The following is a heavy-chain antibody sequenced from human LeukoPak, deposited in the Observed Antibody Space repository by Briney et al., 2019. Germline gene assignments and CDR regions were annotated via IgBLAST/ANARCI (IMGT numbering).Heavy chain of an antibody. V-gene: IGHV4-34*01. D-gene: IGHD3-22*01. CDR1: GGSFSGYY. J-gene: IGHJ4*02. CDR2: INHSGST. CDR3: ARSDQQEYTSGYYFDY. Sequence: PSETLSLTCAVYGGSFSGYYWSWIRQPPGKGLEWSGEINHSGSTNYNPSLKSRVTISVDTSKNQFSLKLSSVTAADTAVYYCARSDQQEYTSGYYFDYWGQGTLVTVSS.